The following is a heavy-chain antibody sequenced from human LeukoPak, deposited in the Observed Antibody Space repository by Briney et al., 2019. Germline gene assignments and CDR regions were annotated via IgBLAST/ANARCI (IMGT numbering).Heavy chain of an antibody. CDR1: GYTFTDYY. J-gene: IGHJ4*02. D-gene: IGHD1-26*01. CDR2: VNPNTGAT. CDR3: ARVHNEGSHYVY. Sequence: ASVKVSCKASGYTFTDYYIHWVRQAPGQGLEWMGWVNPNTGATNYAQKLQGRVTMTTDTSTSTAYMELRSLRSDDTAVYYCARVHNEGSHYVYWGQGTLVTVSS. V-gene: IGHV1-2*02.